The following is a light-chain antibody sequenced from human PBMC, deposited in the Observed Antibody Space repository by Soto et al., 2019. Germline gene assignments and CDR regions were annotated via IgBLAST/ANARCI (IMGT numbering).Light chain of an antibody. Sequence: EIVLTQSPGTLSLSPGERATLFCRASQSVTNSQLAWYQQKPGQAPRLLIFGASSRATGIPDRFSGSGSGTDFTLTIDRLEPEDFAVYYCQQWARSPRTFGRGTTVEIK. J-gene: IGKJ1*01. CDR2: GAS. CDR3: QQWARSPRT. V-gene: IGKV3-20*01. CDR1: QSVTNSQ.